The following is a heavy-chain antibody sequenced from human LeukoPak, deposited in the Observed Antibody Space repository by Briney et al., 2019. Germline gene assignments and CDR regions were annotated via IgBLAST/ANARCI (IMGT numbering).Heavy chain of an antibody. CDR1: GYTFTGYY. Sequence: GASVKVSCKASGYTFTGYYMHWVRQAPGQGLEWMGWINPNSGGTNYAQKFQGWVTMTRDTSISTAYMELSRLRSDDTAVYYCARGHLGYCSGGSCPFDYWGQGTLVTVSS. J-gene: IGHJ4*02. V-gene: IGHV1-2*04. D-gene: IGHD2-15*01. CDR3: ARGHLGYCSGGSCPFDY. CDR2: INPNSGGT.